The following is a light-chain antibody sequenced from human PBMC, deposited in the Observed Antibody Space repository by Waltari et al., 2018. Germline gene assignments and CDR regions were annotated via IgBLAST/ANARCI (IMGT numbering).Light chain of an antibody. J-gene: IGLJ2*01. CDR1: SEHRNYA. V-gene: IGLV4-69*01. CDR2: VNRDGSH. Sequence: QLVLTQSPSASASLGASVKVTCTLSSEHRNYAIAWHQQQPEKGPRYLMKVNRDGSHTKGDGIPARFSGSSSGAERYLTISSLQPDDDADYYCQTWGAATVRFGGGTNVTVL. CDR3: QTWGAATVR.